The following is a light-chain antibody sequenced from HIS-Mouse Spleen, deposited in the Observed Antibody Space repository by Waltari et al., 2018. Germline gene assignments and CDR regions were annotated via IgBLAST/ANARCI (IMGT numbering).Light chain of an antibody. Sequence: DIQMTQSPSSVSASVGDRVTITCRASPGISSWLAWYQPKPGKAPKLLIYAASSLQSGVPARFSGSGSGTDFNLTISSLQPEDFATYYCQQANSFPITFGQGTRLEIK. CDR3: QQANSFPIT. CDR2: AAS. CDR1: PGISSW. J-gene: IGKJ5*01. V-gene: IGKV1-12*01.